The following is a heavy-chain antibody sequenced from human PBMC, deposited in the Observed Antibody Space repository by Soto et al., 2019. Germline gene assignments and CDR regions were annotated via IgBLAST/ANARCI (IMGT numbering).Heavy chain of an antibody. Sequence: GGSLRLSCSASGFTFSEYSMHWVRQAPGKGLQYVSTISSDGDITYYADSVKGRFTISRDNSKNTLYLQMNSLRPEDTAVYYCVKDLLGEDWFDPWGQGTLVTVSS. J-gene: IGHJ5*02. CDR1: GFTFSEYS. CDR3: VKDLLGEDWFDP. D-gene: IGHD3-16*01. V-gene: IGHV3-64D*06. CDR2: ISSDGDIT.